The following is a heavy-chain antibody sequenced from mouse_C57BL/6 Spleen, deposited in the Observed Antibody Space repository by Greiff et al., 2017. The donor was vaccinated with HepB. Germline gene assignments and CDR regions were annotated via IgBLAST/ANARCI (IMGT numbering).Heavy chain of an antibody. Sequence: EVQLQQSGAELVKPGASVKLSCTASGFNIKDYYMHWVKRGTEQGLEWIGGIDPEDGETKYAPKFQGKATITAETSSNTAYLQLSSLTSEDTAVYYCARSDYGSSYSGYYYAMDYWGQGTSVTVSS. CDR1: GFNIKDYY. D-gene: IGHD1-1*01. V-gene: IGHV14-2*01. CDR2: IDPEDGET. CDR3: ARSDYGSSYSGYYYAMDY. J-gene: IGHJ4*01.